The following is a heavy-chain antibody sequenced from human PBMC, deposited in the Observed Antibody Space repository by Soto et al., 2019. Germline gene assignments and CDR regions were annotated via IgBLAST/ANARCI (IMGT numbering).Heavy chain of an antibody. CDR2: TYYRSKWYN. CDR1: GDSVSSNSAA. V-gene: IGHV6-1*01. D-gene: IGHD5-12*01. Sequence: SQTLSLTCAISGDSVSSNSAAWNWIRQSPSRGLEWLGRTYYRSKWYNDYAVSVKSRITINPDTSKNQFSLQLNSVTPEDTAVYYCARAFAVATIYGISNGMDVWGQGTTVTVSS. J-gene: IGHJ6*02. CDR3: ARAFAVATIYGISNGMDV.